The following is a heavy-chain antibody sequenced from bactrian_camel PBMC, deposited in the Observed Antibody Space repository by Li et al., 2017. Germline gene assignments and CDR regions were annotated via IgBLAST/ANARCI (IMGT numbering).Heavy chain of an antibody. Sequence: HVQLVESGGGSVQTGGSLRLSCVASGDTIGRYCMGWFRQIPDKEREGVAGIESDGSTSYADSVKGRFAISQDDAKTSLYLQMNELTPEDTAMYFCAADDRPLCYTRTPDEYRYSGQGTQVTVS. CDR3: AADDRPLCYTRTPDEYRY. J-gene: IGHJ4*01. V-gene: IGHV3S9*01. CDR2: IESDGST. D-gene: IGHD2*01. CDR1: GDTIGRYC.